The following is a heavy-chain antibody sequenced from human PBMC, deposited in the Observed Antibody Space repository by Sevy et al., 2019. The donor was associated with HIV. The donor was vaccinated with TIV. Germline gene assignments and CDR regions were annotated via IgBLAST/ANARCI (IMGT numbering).Heavy chain of an antibody. V-gene: IGHV1-69*04. CDR1: GGTFSSYA. J-gene: IGHJ5*02. D-gene: IGHD3-10*01. CDR3: ARDRGLRWFDP. Sequence: ASMKVSCKASGGTFSSYAISWVRQAPGQGLEWMGRIIPILGIANYAQKFQGRVTITADKSTSTAYMELSSLRSEDTAVYYCARDRGLRWFDPWGQGTLVTVSS. CDR2: IIPILGIA.